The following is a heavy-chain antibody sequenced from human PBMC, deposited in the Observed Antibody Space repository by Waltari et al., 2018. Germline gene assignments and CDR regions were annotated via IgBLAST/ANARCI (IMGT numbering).Heavy chain of an antibody. Sequence: QLQLQESGPRLVRPSETLSLICRVSGVLITSNCDYWAWIRQSPGQVLEWIGTVSYSGTTYISPSLKSRVSVSRDTSKNQVSLILGSVTAADMAVYYCATYIGASVGTAAFDVWGQGTMVTVSS. CDR1: GVLITSNCDY. D-gene: IGHD5-12*01. CDR2: VSYSGTT. J-gene: IGHJ3*01. CDR3: ATYIGASVGTAAFDV. V-gene: IGHV4-39*01.